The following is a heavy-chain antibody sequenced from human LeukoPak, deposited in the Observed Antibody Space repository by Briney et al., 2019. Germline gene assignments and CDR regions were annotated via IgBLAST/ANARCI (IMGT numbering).Heavy chain of an antibody. Sequence: EASVKVSCKASGGTFSSYAISWVRQAPGQGLEWMGWINPKSGATKYAQKFQGRVTLTSDTSISTAYMELNSPRSDDTAVYYCARGLGFIVVVTSSPDAFDIWGQGTMVTVSS. CDR2: INPKSGAT. D-gene: IGHD2-21*02. CDR1: GGTFSSYA. J-gene: IGHJ3*02. V-gene: IGHV1-2*02. CDR3: ARGLGFIVVVTSSPDAFDI.